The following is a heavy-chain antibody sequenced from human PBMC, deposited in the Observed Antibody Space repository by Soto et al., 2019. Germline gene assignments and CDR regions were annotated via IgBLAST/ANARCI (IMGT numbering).Heavy chain of an antibody. Sequence: QVQLVQSGAEVKKPGSSVKVSCKASGGTFSSYAISWVRQAPGQGLEWMGGIIPIFGTANYAQKFQGRVTITADESTSTAYMEMSSLRSEDTAVYYCARAPGKVTIFGVVIAHFDCWGQGTLVTVS. CDR1: GGTFSSYA. CDR2: IIPIFGTA. CDR3: ARAPGKVTIFGVVIAHFDC. J-gene: IGHJ4*02. V-gene: IGHV1-69*01. D-gene: IGHD3-3*01.